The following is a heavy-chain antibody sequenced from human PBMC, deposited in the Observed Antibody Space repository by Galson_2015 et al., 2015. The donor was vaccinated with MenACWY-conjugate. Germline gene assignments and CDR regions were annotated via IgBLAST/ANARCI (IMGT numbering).Heavy chain of an antibody. Sequence: QKFQGRLTISADDSTSSAYMELKNLTSDDTAVYYCARDRVGQTNFYYFDDWGQGTVVTVSS. J-gene: IGHJ4*02. V-gene: IGHV1-69*01. D-gene: IGHD1-26*01. CDR3: ARDRVGQTNFYYFDD.